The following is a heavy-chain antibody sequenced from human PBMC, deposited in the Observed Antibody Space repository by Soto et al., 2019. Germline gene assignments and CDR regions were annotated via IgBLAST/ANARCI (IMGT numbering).Heavy chain of an antibody. Sequence: GGSLRLSCAASGFTFGSYGMHWVRQAPGKGLEWVAVISYDGSNKYYADSVKGRFTISRDNSRNTLYLQMNSLRAEDTAVYYCAKNQGGSSGLFGYWGQGTLVTVSS. J-gene: IGHJ4*02. CDR1: GFTFGSYG. CDR2: ISYDGSNK. V-gene: IGHV3-30*18. D-gene: IGHD6-19*01. CDR3: AKNQGGSSGLFGY.